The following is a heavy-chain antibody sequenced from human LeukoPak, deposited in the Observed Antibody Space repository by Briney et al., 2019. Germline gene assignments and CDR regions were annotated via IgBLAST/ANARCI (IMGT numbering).Heavy chain of an antibody. CDR3: ARDPPLGSCSTISCPHLDY. CDR1: GFTFSRYE. J-gene: IGHJ4*02. V-gene: IGHV3-48*03. Sequence: GGSLRLSCAASGFTFSRYEMKWVRQAPGKGLEWVSYISSAASTIYYADSVKGRFTISRDNAKNSLYLQMNSLRAEDTAVYYCARDPPLGSCSTISCPHLDYWGQGTLVTVSS. CDR2: ISSAASTI. D-gene: IGHD2-2*01.